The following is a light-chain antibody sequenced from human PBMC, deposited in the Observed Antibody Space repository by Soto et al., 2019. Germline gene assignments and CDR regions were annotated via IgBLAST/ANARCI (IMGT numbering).Light chain of an antibody. CDR1: QSVLYSSNNKNY. CDR2: WAS. J-gene: IGKJ4*01. CDR3: QEYYSRPLT. V-gene: IGKV4-1*01. Sequence: DIVMTQSPDSLAVSLGERATINCKSSQSVLYSSNNKNYLAWYQQKPGQPPKLFIYWASTRESGVPDRFSGSGSGKEFPLHISRLQAEDAAVYYCQEYYSRPLTFGGGTKVEIK.